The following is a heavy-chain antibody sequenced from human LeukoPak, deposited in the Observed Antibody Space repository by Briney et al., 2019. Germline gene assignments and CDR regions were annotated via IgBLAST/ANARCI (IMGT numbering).Heavy chain of an antibody. CDR2: ISYDGSNK. CDR1: GFTFSSYA. CDR3: ARDPDYYGSGTYYNHYFDF. Sequence: PGGSLRLSCAASGFTFSSYAIHGVRQAPGKGLEGVAIISYDGSNKYYADSVKGRFTISRDNSKNTLYLQMNSLRAEDTAVYYCARDPDYYGSGTYYNHYFDFWGQGTLVTVSS. J-gene: IGHJ4*02. V-gene: IGHV3-30*04. D-gene: IGHD3-10*01.